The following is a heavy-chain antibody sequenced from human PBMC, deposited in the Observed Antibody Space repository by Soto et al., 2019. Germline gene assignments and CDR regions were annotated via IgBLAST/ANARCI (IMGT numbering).Heavy chain of an antibody. CDR3: ARLNWAVYYYYGMDV. Sequence: GGSLRLSCAASGFTFSSYWMSWVRQAPGKGLEWVANIKQDGSEKYYVDSVKGRFTISRDNAKNSLYLQMNSLRAEDTAVYYCARLNWAVYYYYGMDVRGQGTTVTVSS. V-gene: IGHV3-7*03. CDR1: GFTFSSYW. CDR2: IKQDGSEK. D-gene: IGHD7-27*01. J-gene: IGHJ6*02.